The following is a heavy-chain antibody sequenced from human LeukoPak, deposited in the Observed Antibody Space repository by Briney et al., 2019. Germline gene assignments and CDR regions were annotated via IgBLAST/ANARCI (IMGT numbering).Heavy chain of an antibody. D-gene: IGHD2-2*01. CDR3: ARVGSTSCYGCWFDP. J-gene: IGHJ5*02. CDR1: GYPFTGYY. Sequence: GASVKVSCKASGYPFTGYYMHWVRQAPGQGLECMGWINPNSGGTNYAQKFQGRVTMTRDTSISTVYMELSRLRSDDTAVYYCARVGSTSCYGCWFDPWGQGTLVTVSS. V-gene: IGHV1-2*02. CDR2: INPNSGGT.